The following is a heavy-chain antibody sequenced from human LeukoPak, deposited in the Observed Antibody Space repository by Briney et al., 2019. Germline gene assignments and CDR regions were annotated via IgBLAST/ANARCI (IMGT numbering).Heavy chain of an antibody. CDR1: GGSISSHF. V-gene: IGHV4-59*11. CDR3: ARDGYSGSSLFDF. CDR2: IHYSGST. Sequence: PSETLSLTCTASGGSISSHFWSWIRQPPGKGLEWIGYIHYSGSTNYNPSLKSRVTISVDTSKNQFSLKLSSVTAADTAVYYCARDGYSGSSLFDFWGQGTLVTVSS. J-gene: IGHJ4*02. D-gene: IGHD1-26*01.